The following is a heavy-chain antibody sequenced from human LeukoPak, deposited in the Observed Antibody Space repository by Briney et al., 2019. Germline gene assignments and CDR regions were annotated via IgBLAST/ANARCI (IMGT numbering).Heavy chain of an antibody. CDR2: INTNTGNP. CDR3: ASSKGWGVGGVIVFDY. CDR1: GYTFTNYA. D-gene: IGHD3-16*02. Sequence: ASVKVSCKASGYTFTNYAMNWVRQAPGQGLEWMGWINTNTGNPTYAQGFTGRFVFSLDTSVSTAYLQISSLKAEDTAVYYCASSKGWGVGGVIVFDYWGQGTLVTVSS. V-gene: IGHV7-4-1*02. J-gene: IGHJ4*02.